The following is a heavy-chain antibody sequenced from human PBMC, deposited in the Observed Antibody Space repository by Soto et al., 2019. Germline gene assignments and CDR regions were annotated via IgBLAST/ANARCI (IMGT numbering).Heavy chain of an antibody. J-gene: IGHJ6*02. Sequence: ASVKVSCKASGGTFSGYTIIWVRQAPGQGLEWMGRIIPILGIANYAQKFQGRVTITADKSTSTAYMELSSLRSEDTAVYYCARGGAAAGTNYYYYGMDVWGQGTTVTV. CDR3: ARGGAAAGTNYYYYGMDV. CDR2: IIPILGIA. V-gene: IGHV1-69*02. D-gene: IGHD6-13*01. CDR1: GGTFSGYT.